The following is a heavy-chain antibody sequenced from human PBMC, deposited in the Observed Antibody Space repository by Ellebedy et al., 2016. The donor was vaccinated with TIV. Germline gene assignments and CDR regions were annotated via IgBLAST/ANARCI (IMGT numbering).Heavy chain of an antibody. CDR2: IYYSGST. D-gene: IGHD3-10*01. Sequence: SETLSLXXTVSGGSISRYYWGWIRQPPGKGLEWIGSIYYSGSTYYNPSLKSRVTISVDTSKNQFSLKLSSVTAADTAVYYCARGAVLWFGDQLQFDYWGQGTLVTVSS. V-gene: IGHV4-39*01. CDR3: ARGAVLWFGDQLQFDY. J-gene: IGHJ4*02. CDR1: GGSISRYY.